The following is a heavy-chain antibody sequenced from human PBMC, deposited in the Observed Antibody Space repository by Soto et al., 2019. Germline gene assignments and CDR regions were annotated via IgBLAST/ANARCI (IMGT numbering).Heavy chain of an antibody. D-gene: IGHD3-10*01. CDR2: INAGNDNT. CDR1: GYTFTSSA. CDR3: ARGSFPADSNYHYGMDV. V-gene: IGHV1-3*01. J-gene: IGHJ6*02. Sequence: ASVKVSCKASGYTFTSSAIHWVRQAPGQRLEWMGWINAGNDNTKYSQRFQGRVTITRDTSASTAYMELSGLISEDTAVYYCARGSFPADSNYHYGMDVWGQGTTVTVSS.